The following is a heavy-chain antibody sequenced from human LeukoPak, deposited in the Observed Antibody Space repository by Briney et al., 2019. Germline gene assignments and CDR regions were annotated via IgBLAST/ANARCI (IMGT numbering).Heavy chain of an antibody. Sequence: SETLSLTCTVSGDSISSYYWSWIRQPAGKGLEWIGRIHPSGSTNYNPSLKSRVTLSVDTSKNQFSLKLSSVTAADTAVYYCARDSEVGATDYWGQGTLVTVSS. CDR2: IHPSGST. J-gene: IGHJ4*02. V-gene: IGHV4-4*07. CDR1: GDSISSYY. D-gene: IGHD1-26*01. CDR3: ARDSEVGATDY.